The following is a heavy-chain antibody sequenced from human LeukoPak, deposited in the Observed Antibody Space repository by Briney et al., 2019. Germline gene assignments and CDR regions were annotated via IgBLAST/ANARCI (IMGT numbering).Heavy chain of an antibody. CDR3: AKKAYRAAAGHGYYFDY. CDR1: GFTFSSYA. D-gene: IGHD6-13*01. J-gene: IGHJ4*02. Sequence: GGSLRLSCAASGFTFSSYAMHWVRQAPGKGLEWVAVISYDGSNKYYADSVKGRFTISRDNSKNTLYLQMNSLRAEDTAVCYCAKKAYRAAAGHGYYFDYWGQGTLVTVSS. CDR2: ISYDGSNK. V-gene: IGHV3-30-3*01.